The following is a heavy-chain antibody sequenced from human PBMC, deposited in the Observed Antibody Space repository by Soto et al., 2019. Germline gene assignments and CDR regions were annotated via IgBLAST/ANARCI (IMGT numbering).Heavy chain of an antibody. Sequence: EVQLVESGGVLVQPRGSLRVSCAASGFTFSTSWMNWVRQAPGKGLEWVANINGDGSEEYYVDSVRGRFTISRDNVKNSLFLQMNSLRAEGTAVYYCAAGFPPDYWGQGTLVTVSS. V-gene: IGHV3-7*01. J-gene: IGHJ4*02. CDR2: INGDGSEE. D-gene: IGHD3-10*01. CDR3: AAGFPPDY. CDR1: GFTFSTSW.